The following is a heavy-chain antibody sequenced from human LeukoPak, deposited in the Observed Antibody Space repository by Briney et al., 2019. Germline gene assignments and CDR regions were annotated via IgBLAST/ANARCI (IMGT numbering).Heavy chain of an antibody. CDR1: RYSISSGYY. D-gene: IGHD1-1*01. Sequence: SETLSLTCTVSRYSISSGYYWGWIRQPPGKGLEWIGSIYHSGSTYYNPSLKSRVTISVDTSKNQFSLKLSSVTAADTAVYYCARRKGYVGWFDPWGQGTPVTVSS. CDR3: ARRKGYVGWFDP. J-gene: IGHJ5*02. V-gene: IGHV4-38-2*02. CDR2: IYHSGST.